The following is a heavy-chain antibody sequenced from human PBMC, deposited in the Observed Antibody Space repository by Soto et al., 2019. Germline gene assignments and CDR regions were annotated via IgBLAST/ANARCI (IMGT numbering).Heavy chain of an antibody. CDR3: ARGERVVANRVGRDV. CDR1: GGTFGSNA. J-gene: IGHJ6*02. CDR2: IIPEYGAA. V-gene: IGHV1-69*01. Sequence: QVPLVQSGAEVRKPGSSVKVSCKASGGTFGSNAISWVRQAPGQGLEWMGGIIPEYGAANYAQKFEGRVTITADGSTSTAYMEMTSLTSEDTAVYYCARGERVVANRVGRDVWGQGTTVTVSS. D-gene: IGHD2-15*01.